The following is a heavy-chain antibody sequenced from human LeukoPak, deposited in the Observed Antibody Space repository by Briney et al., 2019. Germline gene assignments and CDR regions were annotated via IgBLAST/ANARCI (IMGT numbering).Heavy chain of an antibody. CDR1: GGSISYYY. D-gene: IGHD3-10*01. CDR3: ASSSRSYSFADY. Sequence: SETLSLTCTVSGGSISYYYWSWIRQSPGKGLEWIGYIYHSGTTNYNPSLKSRVTISVDTSKNQFSLQLSSVTAADTAVYYCASSSRSYSFADYWGQGTLVTVSS. CDR2: IYHSGTT. V-gene: IGHV4-59*12. J-gene: IGHJ4*02.